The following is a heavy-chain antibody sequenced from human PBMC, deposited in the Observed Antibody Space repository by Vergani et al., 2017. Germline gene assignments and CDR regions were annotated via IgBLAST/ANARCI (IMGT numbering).Heavy chain of an antibody. CDR2: LRYDGSNK. Sequence: QVQLVESGGGVVQPGGSLSLSCAASGFTFSSYGMHWVRQAPGKGLEWVAFLRYDGSNKYYADSVKGRFTISRDNSKNTLYLQMNSLRAEDTAVYYCAKDSRDGYKKGGFDYWGQGTLVTVSS. D-gene: IGHD5-24*01. J-gene: IGHJ4*02. CDR3: AKDSRDGYKKGGFDY. V-gene: IGHV3-30*02. CDR1: GFTFSSYG.